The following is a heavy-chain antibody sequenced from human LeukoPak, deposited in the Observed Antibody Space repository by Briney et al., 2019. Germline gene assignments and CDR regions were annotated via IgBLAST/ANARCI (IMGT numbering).Heavy chain of an antibody. CDR2: ISGSGGST. CDR1: GFTFSSYA. J-gene: IGHJ4*02. Sequence: GGSLRLSCAASGFTFSSYAMSWVRQAPGEGLEWVSAISGSGGSTYYADSVKGRFTVSRDNAKNTLYLQMNSLRAEDTAVYYCAKRLGYSSESFDYWGQGTLVTVSS. V-gene: IGHV3-23*01. D-gene: IGHD6-25*01. CDR3: AKRLGYSSESFDY.